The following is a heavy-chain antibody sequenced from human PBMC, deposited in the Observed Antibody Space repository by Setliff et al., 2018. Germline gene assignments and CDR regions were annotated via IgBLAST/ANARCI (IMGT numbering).Heavy chain of an antibody. Sequence: GGSLSLSCAASGFTFSSYAMSWVRQAPGKGLEWVAGIHSGDSRTYYADSVKGRFTISRDNSKNTLYLQMNSLRAEDTAVYYCAKRGVCTGGSCYESYWGQGTLVTVSS. CDR3: AKRGVCTGGSCYESY. CDR1: GFTFSSYA. J-gene: IGHJ4*02. V-gene: IGHV3-23*03. D-gene: IGHD2-15*01. CDR2: IHSGDSRT.